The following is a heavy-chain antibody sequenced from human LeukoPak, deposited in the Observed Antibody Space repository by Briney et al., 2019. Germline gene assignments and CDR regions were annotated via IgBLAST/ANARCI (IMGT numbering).Heavy chain of an antibody. Sequence: ASVKVSCKASGYSFTTYYMHWVRQAPGPGLEWMGIINPSGGSTDYSQRFQGRVTMTSDTSTNTVHMELSRLRSDDTAVYYCARAEPFSGGWYYHDWGQGTLVTVSS. J-gene: IGHJ4*02. CDR3: ARAEPFSGGWYYHD. CDR2: INPSGGST. D-gene: IGHD6-19*01. V-gene: IGHV1-46*01. CDR1: GYSFTTYY.